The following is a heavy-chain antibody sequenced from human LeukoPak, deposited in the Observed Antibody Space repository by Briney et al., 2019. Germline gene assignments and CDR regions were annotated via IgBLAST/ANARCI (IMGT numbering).Heavy chain of an antibody. V-gene: IGHV3-23*01. J-gene: IGHJ4*02. CDR3: ANSVRGSGWSDKFDY. CDR1: GFTFSSYG. Sequence: GGSLRLSCVASGFTFSSYGIHWVRQAPGKGLEWVSAISGSGGSTYYADSVKGRFTISRDNSKNTLYLQMNSLRAEDTAVYYCANSVRGSGWSDKFDYWGQGTLVTVSS. D-gene: IGHD6-19*01. CDR2: ISGSGGST.